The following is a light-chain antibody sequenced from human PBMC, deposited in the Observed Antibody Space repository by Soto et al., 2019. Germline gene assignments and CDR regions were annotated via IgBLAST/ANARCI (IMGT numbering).Light chain of an antibody. J-gene: IGKJ5*01. CDR3: QQRNNWPPIT. V-gene: IGKV3-15*01. CDR1: QSVTTN. CDR2: GAS. Sequence: EVVMTQSPATLSVSPGERATLYCRASQSVTTNMAWYQQKPGQAPRLLIYGASTRATGIPARFSGSGSGTDFTLTISSLQSEDFAVYYCQQRNNWPPITFGQGTRLEIK.